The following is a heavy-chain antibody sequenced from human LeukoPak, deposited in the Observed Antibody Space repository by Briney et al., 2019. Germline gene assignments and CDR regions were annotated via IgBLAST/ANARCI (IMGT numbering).Heavy chain of an antibody. CDR3: VKDKRDDYDEHYFDY. CDR2: TRYDGSIT. CDR1: GFTFRSYG. J-gene: IGHJ4*02. V-gene: IGHV3-30*02. D-gene: IGHD4-17*01. Sequence: GGSLRLSCAASGFTFRSYGMHSVRQAPGKGLEWVAFTRYDGSITYYADSVKGRFSISRDNSKNTLHLQMNSLRAEDTAVYYCVKDKRDDYDEHYFDYWGQGTLVTVSS.